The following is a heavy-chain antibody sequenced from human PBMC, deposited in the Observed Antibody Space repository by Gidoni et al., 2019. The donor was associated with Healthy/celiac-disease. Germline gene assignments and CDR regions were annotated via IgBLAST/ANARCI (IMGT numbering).Heavy chain of an antibody. D-gene: IGHD1-7*01. J-gene: IGHJ6*02. CDR1: GGSISSYY. Sequence: QVQLQESGPGLVKPSETLSLTCTVSGGSISSYYWSWIRQPPGKGLEWIGYIYYSGSTNYNPSLKSRVTISVDTSKNQFSLKLSSVTAADTAVYYCAREFGTTDYYYYGMDVWGQGTTVTVSS. CDR2: IYYSGST. V-gene: IGHV4-59*01. CDR3: AREFGTTDYYYYGMDV.